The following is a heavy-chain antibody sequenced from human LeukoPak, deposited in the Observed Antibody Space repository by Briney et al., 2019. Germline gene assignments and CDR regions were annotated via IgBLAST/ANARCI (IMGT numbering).Heavy chain of an antibody. Sequence: GGSLRLSCAASGFTFDDYGMSWVRQAPGKGLEWVSGINWNGGSTGYADSVKGRLTISRDNAKNSLYLQMNSLRAEDTALYYCARDTYYYYYYMDVWGKGTTVTVSS. CDR2: INWNGGST. V-gene: IGHV3-20*04. CDR3: ARDTYYYYYYMDV. CDR1: GFTFDDYG. J-gene: IGHJ6*03.